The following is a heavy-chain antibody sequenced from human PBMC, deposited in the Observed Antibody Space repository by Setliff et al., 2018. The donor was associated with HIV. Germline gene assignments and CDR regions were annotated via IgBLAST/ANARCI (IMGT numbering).Heavy chain of an antibody. V-gene: IGHV4-4*02. J-gene: IGHJ6*03. CDR3: ARDGPLEGSYRYYYYYMDV. CDR2: IYYNGST. CDR1: GGSISSNHW. D-gene: IGHD3-10*01. Sequence: SETLSLTCAVSGGSISSNHWWSWVRQPPGKGLEWIGIIYYNGSTYSNPSLKSRVTISVDTSKNQFSLKLSSVTAADTAVYYCARDGPLEGSYRYYYYYMDVWGKGTTVTVSS.